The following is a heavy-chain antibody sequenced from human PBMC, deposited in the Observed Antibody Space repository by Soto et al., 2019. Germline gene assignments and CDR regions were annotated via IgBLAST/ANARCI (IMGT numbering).Heavy chain of an antibody. CDR1: GFTFSNSA. Sequence: QVQLVESGGGVVQPGRSLRLSCAVSGFTFSNSAMHWVRQAPGKGLEWVAVISYDGSSKYYADSVKGRFTISRDNSKNTLYLQMNSLRAEDTAVYYCKKDHTRSWTTDYWGKGTMVTVSS. CDR3: KKDHTRSWTTDY. J-gene: IGHJ4*02. V-gene: IGHV3-30*18. D-gene: IGHD6-13*01. CDR2: ISYDGSSK.